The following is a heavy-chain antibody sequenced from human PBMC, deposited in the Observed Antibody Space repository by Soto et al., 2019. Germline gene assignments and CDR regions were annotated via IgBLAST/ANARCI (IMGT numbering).Heavy chain of an antibody. V-gene: IGHV1-69*06. CDR2: IIPLFGTA. CDR1: GGIFSSNT. Sequence: QVYLVQSGAEVKKPGSSVKISCKASGGIFSSNTINWVRQAAGQGLEWMGGIIPLFGTANYAEKFQGRVTITADKSTKTEYMELTSLRSEDTAVYYCASNAACCGDCYAFDSWGQGTLVTVSS. CDR3: ASNAACCGDCYAFDS. D-gene: IGHD2-21*02. J-gene: IGHJ4*02.